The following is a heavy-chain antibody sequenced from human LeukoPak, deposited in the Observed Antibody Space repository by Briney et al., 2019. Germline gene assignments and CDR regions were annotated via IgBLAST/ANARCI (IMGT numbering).Heavy chain of an antibody. CDR1: GGSISSSSYY. CDR3: ARDSSSWNEYYFDY. CDR2: IYYSGST. Sequence: SETLSLTCTVSGGSISSSSYYWGWIRQPPGKGLEWIGSIYYSGSTYYNPSLKSRVTISVDTSKNQFSLKLSSVTAADTAVHYCARDSSSWNEYYFDYWGQGTLVTVSS. J-gene: IGHJ4*02. V-gene: IGHV4-39*02. D-gene: IGHD6-13*01.